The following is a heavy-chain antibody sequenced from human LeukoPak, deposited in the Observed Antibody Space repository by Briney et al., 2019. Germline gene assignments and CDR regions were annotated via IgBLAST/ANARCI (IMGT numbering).Heavy chain of an antibody. J-gene: IGHJ6*03. V-gene: IGHV4-34*01. CDR2: INHSGST. D-gene: IGHD1-20*01. CDR3: ARGSNWNYDYYYYMDV. Sequence: SETLSLTCAVYGGSFSGYYWSWIRQPSGKGLEWIGEINHSGSTNYNPSLKSRVTISVDTSKNQFSLKLSSVTAADTAVYYCARGSNWNYDYYYYMDVWGKGTTVTVSS. CDR1: GGSFSGYY.